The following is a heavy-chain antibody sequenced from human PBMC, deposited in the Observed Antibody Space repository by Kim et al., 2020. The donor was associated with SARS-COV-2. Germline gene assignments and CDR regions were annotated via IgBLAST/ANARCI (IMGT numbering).Heavy chain of an antibody. V-gene: IGHV3-33*01. CDR1: GFRSYG. CDR2: IWNDGSNE. D-gene: IGHD7-27*01. CDR3: ARDPQRGPGDWFDP. Sequence: GGSLRLSCVASGFRSYGMHWVRQAPGKGLEWVARIWNDGSNEEYADSVRGRFTISRDNSRDTLYLQMNSLRVEDTGLYYCARDPQRGPGDWFDPWGQGTLVTVSS. J-gene: IGHJ5*02.